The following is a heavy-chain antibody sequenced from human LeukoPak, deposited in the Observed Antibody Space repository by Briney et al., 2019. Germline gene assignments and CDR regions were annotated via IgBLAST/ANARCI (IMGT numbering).Heavy chain of an antibody. CDR2: IYYSGST. V-gene: IGHV4-59*01. CDR3: ARDQGAALDY. J-gene: IGHJ4*02. Sequence: SETLSLTCTVSGGSISSYYWSWIQQPPGKGLEWIGYIYYSGSTNYNPSLKSRVTISVDTSKNQFSLKLSSVTAADTAVYYCARDQGAALDYWGQGTLVTVSS. D-gene: IGHD3-16*01. CDR1: GGSISSYY.